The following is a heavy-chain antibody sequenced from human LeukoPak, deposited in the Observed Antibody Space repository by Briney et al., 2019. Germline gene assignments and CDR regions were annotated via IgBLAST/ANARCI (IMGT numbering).Heavy chain of an antibody. CDR2: IIPIPGIA. CDR3: AREDYYGSGSPDAFDI. D-gene: IGHD3-10*01. CDR1: GGTFSSYA. J-gene: IGHJ3*02. Sequence: SVKVSCKASGGTFSSYAISWVRQAPGQGLEWMGRIIPIPGIANYAQKFQGRVTITADKSTSTAYMELSSLRSEDTAVYYCAREDYYGSGSPDAFDIWGQGTMVTVSS. V-gene: IGHV1-69*04.